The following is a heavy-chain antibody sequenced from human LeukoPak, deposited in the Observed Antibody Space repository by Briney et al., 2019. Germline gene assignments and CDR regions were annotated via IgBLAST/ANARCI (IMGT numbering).Heavy chain of an antibody. J-gene: IGHJ4*02. V-gene: IGHV1-46*01. CDR1: GFTFTSYY. Sequence: PGGSLRLSCAASGFTFTSYYLHWVRQAPGQGLEWMGIINPSDGSTSYAQRFQGRVTITRDTSTSTVYMELSSLRSEDTAVYYCATLMSSVTTTDYWGQGTLVTVSS. CDR2: INPSDGST. CDR3: ATLMSSVTTTDY. D-gene: IGHD4-17*01.